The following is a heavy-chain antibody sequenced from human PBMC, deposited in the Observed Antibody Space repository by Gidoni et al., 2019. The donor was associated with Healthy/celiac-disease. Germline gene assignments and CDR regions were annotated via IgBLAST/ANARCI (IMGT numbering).Heavy chain of an antibody. Sequence: EVQLVESGGGLVKPGGSLRLSCAASGFTFSSYSMNWVRQPPGKGLEWVSSISSSSSYIYYADSVKGRFTISRDNAKNSLYLQMNSLRAEDTAVYYCAREYDSTAEPAYFDLWGRGTLVTVSS. J-gene: IGHJ2*01. D-gene: IGHD3-22*01. CDR3: AREYDSTAEPAYFDL. V-gene: IGHV3-21*01. CDR2: ISSSSSYI. CDR1: GFTFSSYS.